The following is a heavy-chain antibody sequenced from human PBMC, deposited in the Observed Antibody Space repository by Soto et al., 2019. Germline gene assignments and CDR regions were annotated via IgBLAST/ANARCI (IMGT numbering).Heavy chain of an antibody. V-gene: IGHV1-69*13. Sequence: SVKVSCKASGSAFSGSAFSWVRQAPGQGLEWMGGITPTLGTTNYAQHLQGRVTITADEYTATSFMELTSLTSADTAIYYCARGFTTGAKIEGIDFRGQGPLVTV. CDR3: ARGFTTGAKIEGIDF. CDR1: GSAFSGSA. J-gene: IGHJ4*02. D-gene: IGHD1-1*01. CDR2: ITPTLGTT.